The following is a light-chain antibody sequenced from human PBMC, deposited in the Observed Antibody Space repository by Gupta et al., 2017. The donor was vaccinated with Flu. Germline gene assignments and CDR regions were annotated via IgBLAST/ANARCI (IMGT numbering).Light chain of an antibody. J-gene: IGKJ2*01. CDR3: HQSSSFPYT. Sequence: EIVLTQSPDFQSVTPKEKVTITCRASQSIGTSVHWYQQKPHQSAKLLIMYASQSFSRVPSCFGGSGAAEYFPLTISSQEDDDAANYYYHQSSSFPYTFGQGTKLEIK. CDR1: QSIGTS. V-gene: IGKV6-21*01. CDR2: YAS.